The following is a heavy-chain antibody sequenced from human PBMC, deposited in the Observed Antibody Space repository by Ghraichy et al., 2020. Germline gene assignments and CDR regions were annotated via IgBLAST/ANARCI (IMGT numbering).Heavy chain of an antibody. CDR2: IKRKSDGGTT. Sequence: GGSLRLSCVGSGFTFRNAWMSWVRQAPGKGLEWVGRIKRKSDGGTTDYAAPVKGRFSISRDDSESTMYMQMNSLKTEDTAVYYCTTDDEGKAFCGGDCYWSLRDQWGQGTLVTVSS. D-gene: IGHD2-21*02. CDR3: TTDDEGKAFCGGDCYWSLRDQ. CDR1: GFTFRNAW. J-gene: IGHJ4*02. V-gene: IGHV3-15*01.